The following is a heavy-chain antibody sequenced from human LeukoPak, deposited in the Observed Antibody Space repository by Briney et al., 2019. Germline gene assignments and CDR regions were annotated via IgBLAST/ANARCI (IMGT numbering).Heavy chain of an antibody. CDR2: IYGAGAT. CDR1: GFTVSSNY. V-gene: IGHV3-53*01. CDR3: ARLLPASRHYFDY. D-gene: IGHD6-6*01. J-gene: IGHJ4*02. Sequence: GGSLRLSCAASGFTVSSNYMSWVRQAPGKGLEWISVIYGAGATYYADSVEGRFTISRDTYNNALYLQMNSLRVEDTAVYHCARLLPASRHYFDYWGRGTPVTVSS.